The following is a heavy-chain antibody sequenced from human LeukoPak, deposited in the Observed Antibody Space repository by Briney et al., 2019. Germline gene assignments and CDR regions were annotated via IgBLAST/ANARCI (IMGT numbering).Heavy chain of an antibody. D-gene: IGHD3-3*01. CDR3: ARVGLRFLEWLSLPPYYYYGMDV. CDR2: INAYNGNT. J-gene: IGHJ6*02. V-gene: IGHV1-18*01. Sequence: ASVKVSCKASGYTFTRNGISWVRQAPGQGLEWMGWINAYNGNTNYAQKLQGRVTMTTDTSTSTAYMELRSLRSDDTAVYYCARVGLRFLEWLSLPPYYYYGMDVWGQGTTVTVSS. CDR1: GYTFTRNG.